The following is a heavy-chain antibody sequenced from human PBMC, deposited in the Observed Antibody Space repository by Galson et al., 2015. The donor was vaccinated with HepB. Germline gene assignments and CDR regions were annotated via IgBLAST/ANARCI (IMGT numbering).Heavy chain of an antibody. J-gene: IGHJ6*02. D-gene: IGHD3-16*01. CDR1: GFSLSTGGMC. V-gene: IGHV2-70*01. CDR3: ARIPDYEQYYYGMDV. Sequence: PALVKPTQTLTLTCTFSGFSLSTGGMCVNWIRQPPGKALEWLALIDWDDDKYYNTSLKTRLTISKDTSKNQVVLTMTNMDPVDTATYYCARIPDYEQYYYGMDVWGQGTTVTVSS. CDR2: IDWDDDK.